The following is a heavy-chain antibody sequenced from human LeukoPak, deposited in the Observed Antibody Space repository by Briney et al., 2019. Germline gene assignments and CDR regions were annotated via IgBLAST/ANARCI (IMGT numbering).Heavy chain of an antibody. CDR2: IYHTGST. Sequence: SETLSLTCAVSGDSISSTNWWTWVRQPPGKGLEWIGEIYHTGSTIYNPSLKSRATISVDTSKNQFSLKLSSVTAADTAVYYCARHVPYFYGSGSYNSYYYYYMDVWGKGTTVTISS. CDR3: ARHVPYFYGSGSYNSYYYYYMDV. CDR1: GDSISSTNW. J-gene: IGHJ6*03. D-gene: IGHD3-10*01. V-gene: IGHV4-4*02.